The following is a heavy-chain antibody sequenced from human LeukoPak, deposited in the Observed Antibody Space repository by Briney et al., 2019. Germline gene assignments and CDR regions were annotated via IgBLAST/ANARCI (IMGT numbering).Heavy chain of an antibody. Sequence: PGGSLRPSCAASGFTFSSYSMNWVRQAPGKGLEWVSSISSSSSYIYYADSVKGRFTISRDNAKNSLYLQMNSLRAEDTAVYYCARVSYDSSGYYYRFLQHWGQGTLVTVSS. CDR3: ARVSYDSSGYYYRFLQH. J-gene: IGHJ1*01. D-gene: IGHD3-22*01. V-gene: IGHV3-21*01. CDR2: ISSSSSYI. CDR1: GFTFSSYS.